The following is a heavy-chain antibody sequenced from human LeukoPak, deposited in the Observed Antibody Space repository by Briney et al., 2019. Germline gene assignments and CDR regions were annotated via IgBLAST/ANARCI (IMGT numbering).Heavy chain of an antibody. CDR2: IYYSGST. D-gene: IGHD3-22*01. CDR3: ASLDTSGYYYGDYFDY. V-gene: IGHV4-39*01. J-gene: IGHJ4*02. Sequence: PSETLSLTCTVSGGSISSSSDYWGWIRQPPGKGLEWIGSIYYSGSTYYNPSLKSRVTISVDTSKNQFSLRLSSVTAADTAVYFCASLDTSGYYYGDYFDYWGQGTLVTVSS. CDR1: GGSISSSSDY.